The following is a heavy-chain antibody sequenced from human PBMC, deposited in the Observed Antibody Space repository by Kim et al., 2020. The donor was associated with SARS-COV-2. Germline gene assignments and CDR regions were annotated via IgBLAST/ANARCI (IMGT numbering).Heavy chain of an antibody. CDR1: GYRFTDKW. CDR2: IYPGDSDD. D-gene: IGHD2-21*01. J-gene: IGHJ4*02. Sequence: GESLKISCEASGYRFTDKWLGWVRQRPGKGLEWVGAIYPGDSDDYYGPTFQGHVTISVDRSISKAYLQWSSLKASDSARDYCARLGGGIVTPLDFWGQGTLVTVSS. CDR3: ARLGGGIVTPLDF. V-gene: IGHV5-51*01.